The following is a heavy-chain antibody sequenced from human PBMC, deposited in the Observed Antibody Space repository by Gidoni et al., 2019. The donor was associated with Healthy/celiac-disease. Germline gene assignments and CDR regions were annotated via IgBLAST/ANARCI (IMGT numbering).Heavy chain of an antibody. CDR2: INPNSGGT. V-gene: IGHV1-2*04. Sequence: QLVQSGAEVKKPGASVKVSCKASGYTFTGYYMHWVRQAPGQGLEWMGWINPNSGGTNYAQKFQGWVTMTRDTSISTAYMELSRLRSDDTAVYYCARGRAAADYYYYYGMDVWGQGTTVTVSS. CDR3: ARGRAAADYYYYYGMDV. J-gene: IGHJ6*02. CDR1: GYTFTGYY. D-gene: IGHD6-13*01.